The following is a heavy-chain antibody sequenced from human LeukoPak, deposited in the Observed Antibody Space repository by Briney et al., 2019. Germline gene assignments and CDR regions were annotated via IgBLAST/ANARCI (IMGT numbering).Heavy chain of an antibody. CDR3: ARDGDYGDFEVVYYFDY. V-gene: IGHV3-30-3*01. D-gene: IGHD4-17*01. CDR1: GFTFSSYA. Sequence: QAGGSLRLSCAASGFTFSSYAMHWVRQAPGKGLEWVAVVSYDGSNKYYADSVKGRFTISRDNSKSTLYLQMNSLRAEDTAVYYCARDGDYGDFEVVYYFDYWGQGTLVTVSS. J-gene: IGHJ4*02. CDR2: VSYDGSNK.